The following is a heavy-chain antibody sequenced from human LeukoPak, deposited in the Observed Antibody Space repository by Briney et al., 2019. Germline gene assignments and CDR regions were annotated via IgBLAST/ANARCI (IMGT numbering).Heavy chain of an antibody. CDR1: GFTFSSYA. D-gene: IGHD3-10*01. CDR2: ISGGGSST. J-gene: IGHJ4*02. CDR3: AKGGAAGSGSYYSSGY. V-gene: IGHV3-23*01. Sequence: GGSLRLSCAASGFTFSSYAMSWVRQAPGKGLEWVSTISGGGSSTYYADSVKGRFTISRDSSKNTLYLQTNSLRAEDTAVYYCAKGGAAGSGSYYSSGYWGQGTLVTVSS.